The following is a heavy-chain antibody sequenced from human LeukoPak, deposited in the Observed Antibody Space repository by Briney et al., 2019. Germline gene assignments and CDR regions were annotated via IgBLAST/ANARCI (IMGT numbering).Heavy chain of an antibody. CDR1: GGSISSGDYY. Sequence: SETLSLTCTVSGGSISSGDYYWSWIRQPPGKGLEWIGYIYYSGSTYYNPSLKSRVTISVDTSKNQFSLKLSSVTAADTAVYYCARGHSDYYFDYWGQGTLVTVSS. CDR2: IYYSGST. CDR3: ARGHSDYYFDY. D-gene: IGHD4-11*01. V-gene: IGHV4-30-4*01. J-gene: IGHJ4*02.